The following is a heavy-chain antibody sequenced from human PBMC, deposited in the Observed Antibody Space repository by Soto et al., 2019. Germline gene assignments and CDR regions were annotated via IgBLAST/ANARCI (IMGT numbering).Heavy chain of an antibody. Sequence: GGSLRLSCAASGFTFSSYGMHWVRQAPGKGLEWVEVILYDGSNKYYADSVKGRFTISRDNSKNTLYLQMNSLRAEDTAVYYCARTPSQYYYDSSGPDYWGQGTLVTVSS. CDR3: ARTPSQYYYDSSGPDY. CDR1: GFTFSSYG. V-gene: IGHV3-33*01. D-gene: IGHD3-22*01. J-gene: IGHJ4*02. CDR2: ILYDGSNK.